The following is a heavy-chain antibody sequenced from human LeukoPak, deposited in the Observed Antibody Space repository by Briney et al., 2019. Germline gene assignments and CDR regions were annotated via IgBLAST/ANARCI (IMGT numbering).Heavy chain of an antibody. CDR3: ARGGRFRPRWFDP. D-gene: IGHD6-6*01. CDR2: INHSGST. V-gene: IGHV4-34*01. CDR1: GGSFXXXY. J-gene: IGHJ5*02. Sequence: PSETLSLTCAVYGGSFXXXYWSWIRQPPGKGLEXXGEINHSGSTNYNPSLKSRVTISVDTSKNQFSLKLSSVTAADTAVYYCARGGRFRPRWFDPWGQGTLVTVSS.